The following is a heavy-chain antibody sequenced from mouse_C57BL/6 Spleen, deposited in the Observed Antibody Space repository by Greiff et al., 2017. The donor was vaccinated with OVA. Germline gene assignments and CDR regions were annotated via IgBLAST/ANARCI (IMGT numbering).Heavy chain of an antibody. CDR2: INPNNGGT. V-gene: IGHV1-26*01. Sequence: VQLQQSGPELVKPGASVKISCKASGYTFTDYYMNWVKQSHGKSLEWIGDINPNNGGTSYNQKFKGKATLTVDKSSSTAYMALRSLTSEDSAVYYCARWAYYAMDYWGQGTSVTVSS. CDR3: ARWAYYAMDY. CDR1: GYTFTDYY. J-gene: IGHJ4*01.